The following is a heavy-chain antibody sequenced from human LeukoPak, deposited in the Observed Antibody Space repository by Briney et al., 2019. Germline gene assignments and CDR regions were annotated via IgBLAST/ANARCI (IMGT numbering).Heavy chain of an antibody. J-gene: IGHJ4*02. CDR3: AREQTGDQNFDY. CDR1: GDSVSSNTAA. CDR2: TYYRSKWYN. V-gene: IGHV6-1*01. Sequence: SQTLSLTCAISGDSVSSNTAAWNWIRQSPSRGLEWLGRTYYRSKWYNNYAVSVKSRISINPDTSKNQFSLQLKSVTPEDTAVYYCAREQTGDQNFDYWGQGTLVTVSS. D-gene: IGHD7-27*01.